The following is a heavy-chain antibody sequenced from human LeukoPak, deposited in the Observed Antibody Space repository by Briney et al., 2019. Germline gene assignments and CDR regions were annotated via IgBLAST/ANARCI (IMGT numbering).Heavy chain of an antibody. D-gene: IGHD2-2*01. Sequence: QPGGSLRLSCEASGFTFSNYAMSWVRQAPGKGLEWVSGISGSGGSTYYADSVKGRFTISRDNSKNTLYLQMNSLRAEDTAVYYCAIVRKGVVVPAAIGHRGAFDIWGQGTMVTVSS. J-gene: IGHJ3*02. CDR1: GFTFSNYA. V-gene: IGHV3-23*01. CDR3: AIVRKGVVVPAAIGHRGAFDI. CDR2: ISGSGGST.